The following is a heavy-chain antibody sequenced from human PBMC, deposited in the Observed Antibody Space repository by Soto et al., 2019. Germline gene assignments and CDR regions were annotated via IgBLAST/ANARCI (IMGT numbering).Heavy chain of an antibody. J-gene: IGHJ2*01. CDR2: ISAYNGNT. Sequence: QVQLVQSGAEVKKPGASVKVSCKASGYTFTSYGISWVRQAPGQGLEWMGWISAYNGNTNYAQKLQGRVTMTTGKSTSTAHMALRSLRSDDTAVYYCARWLWGPYWYFDLCGRGTLVTVSS. CDR1: GYTFTSYG. D-gene: IGHD5-18*01. CDR3: ARWLWGPYWYFDL. V-gene: IGHV1-18*01.